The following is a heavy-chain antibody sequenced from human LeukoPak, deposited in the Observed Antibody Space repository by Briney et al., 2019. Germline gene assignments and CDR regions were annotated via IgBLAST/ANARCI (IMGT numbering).Heavy chain of an antibody. J-gene: IGHJ4*02. CDR3: ASYLSGWPLKY. Sequence: ASVNVSCKASGYTFTSYHIHWVRQAPGQGLEWMGLINPSGGTTSYAQKFQGRVTMTRDMSTSTVYMELSSLRSEDTAVYYCASYLSGWPLKYWGQGTLVTVSS. CDR2: INPSGGTT. V-gene: IGHV1-46*01. D-gene: IGHD6-19*01. CDR1: GYTFTSYH.